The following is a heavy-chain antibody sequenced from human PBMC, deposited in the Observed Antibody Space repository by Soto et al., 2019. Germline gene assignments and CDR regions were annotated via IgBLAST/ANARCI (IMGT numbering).Heavy chain of an antibody. V-gene: IGHV3-23*01. Sequence: DVQLLESGGGLVQPGGSLRLSCAASGFTFSSYAMSWVRQARGKGLEWVSGISSGGDNTFYADSVKGRFTISRDNSKNTLLLQMNSLGAEDTAVYYCAKDSNKYSSSLRGRYFDYWGQGIGVTVSS. CDR1: GFTFSSYA. D-gene: IGHD4-4*01. CDR2: ISSGGDNT. CDR3: AKDSNKYSSSLRGRYFDY. J-gene: IGHJ4*02.